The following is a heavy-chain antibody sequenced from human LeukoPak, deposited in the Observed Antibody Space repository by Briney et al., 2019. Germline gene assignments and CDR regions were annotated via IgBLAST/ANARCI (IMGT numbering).Heavy chain of an antibody. D-gene: IGHD3-10*01. V-gene: IGHV3-43*02. CDR3: AKDRGGYYGSGTSYYFYGMDV. CDR2: ISGGGDAT. CDR1: RFTFGQYA. J-gene: IGHJ6*02. Sequence: GGSLRLSCAASRFTFGQYAMHWVRQAPGRGLEGVAVISGGGDATHYVDSVKGRFSICRDQSRSSLHLQMDTLRTEDNALYYCAKDRGGYYGSGTSYYFYGMDVWGQGTTVIVSS.